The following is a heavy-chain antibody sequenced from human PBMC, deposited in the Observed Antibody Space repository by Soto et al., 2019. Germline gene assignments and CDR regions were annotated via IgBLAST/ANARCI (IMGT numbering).Heavy chain of an antibody. CDR2: IYYRGNT. J-gene: IGHJ4*02. Sequence: QLQLQESGPGLVKPSETLSLTCSVSGDSINNDNYYWGWIRQPPGKGLEWIGSIYYRGNTYYNPSLKTRVTISLDKSKSQFSLKLNSVTAADSAVYFCARLEGLATISYYFDYWGQGTLVTVSS. D-gene: IGHD3-9*01. CDR1: GDSINNDNYY. V-gene: IGHV4-39*01. CDR3: ARLEGLATISYYFDY.